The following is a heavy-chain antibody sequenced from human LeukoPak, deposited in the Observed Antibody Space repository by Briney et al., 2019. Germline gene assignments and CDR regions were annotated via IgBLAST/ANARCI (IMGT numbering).Heavy chain of an antibody. CDR3: ATSPRQTTVIRGGVYY. Sequence: ASVKVSCKASGYTFTGYYIHWVRQAPGQGLEWMGWINPNSGGTNYAQKFQGRVTMTRDTSISTAYMELSRLRSDDTAVYYCATSPRQTTVIRGGVYYWGQGTLVTVSS. CDR2: INPNSGGT. V-gene: IGHV1-2*02. J-gene: IGHJ4*02. CDR1: GYTFTGYY. D-gene: IGHD4-11*01.